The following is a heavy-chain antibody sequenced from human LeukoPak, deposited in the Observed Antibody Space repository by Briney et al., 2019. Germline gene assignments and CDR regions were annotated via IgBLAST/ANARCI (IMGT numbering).Heavy chain of an antibody. CDR2: INHSGST. CDR3: ARHGSPFSTLVY. V-gene: IGHV4-34*01. J-gene: IGHJ4*02. D-gene: IGHD2/OR15-2a*01. CDR1: GGSFSGYY. Sequence: SETLSLTCAVYGGSFSGYYWSWIRQPPGKGLEWIGEINHSGSTNYNPSLKSRVTISVDTSKNQFSLKLSSVTAADTAVYYCARHGSPFSTLVYWGQGTLVTVSS.